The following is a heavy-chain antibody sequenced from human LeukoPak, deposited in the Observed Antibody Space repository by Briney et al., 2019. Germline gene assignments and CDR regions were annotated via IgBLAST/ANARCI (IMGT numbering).Heavy chain of an antibody. V-gene: IGHV1-18*01. CDR1: GYTFTSYG. D-gene: IGHD2-8*01. CDR3: ARANIVLMVYASYNWFDS. Sequence: GASVKVSCKASGYTFTSYGISWVRQAPGQGLEWMGWISAYNGNTNYAQKLQGRVTMTTDTSTSTAYMELRSLRSDDTAVYYCARANIVLMVYASYNWFDSWGQGTLVTVSS. J-gene: IGHJ5*01. CDR2: ISAYNGNT.